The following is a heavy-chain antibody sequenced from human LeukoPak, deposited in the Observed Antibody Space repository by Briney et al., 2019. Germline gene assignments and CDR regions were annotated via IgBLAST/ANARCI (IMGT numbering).Heavy chain of an antibody. CDR3: ARAGYSSSWLFG. CDR2: ISSSSSYI. J-gene: IGHJ4*02. Sequence: GGSLRLSCAASGFTFSSYTMNWVRQAPGKGLEWVSSISSSSSYIYYADSVKGRFTISRDNAKNSLYLQMNSLRAEDTAFYYCARAGYSSSWLFGWGQGTLVTVSS. V-gene: IGHV3-21*01. D-gene: IGHD6-13*01. CDR1: GFTFSSYT.